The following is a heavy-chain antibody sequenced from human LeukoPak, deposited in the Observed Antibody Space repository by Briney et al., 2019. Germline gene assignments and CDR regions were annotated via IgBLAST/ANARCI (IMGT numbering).Heavy chain of an antibody. V-gene: IGHV5-51*01. CDR2: IYPGDSDT. D-gene: IGHD3-10*01. Sequence: GESLKISCKGSGYSFTSYWIGWVRQMPGKGLEWMGIIYPGDSDTRYSPSFQGQVTISADKSISTAYLQWSSLKASDTAIYYCARNGDGSGSYSSNWFDPWGRGTLVIVSS. CDR1: GYSFTSYW. CDR3: ARNGDGSGSYSSNWFDP. J-gene: IGHJ5*02.